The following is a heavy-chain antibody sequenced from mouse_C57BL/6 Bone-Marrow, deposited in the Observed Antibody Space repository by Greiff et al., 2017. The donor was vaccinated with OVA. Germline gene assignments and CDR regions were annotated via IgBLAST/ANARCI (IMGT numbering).Heavy chain of an antibody. D-gene: IGHD1-1*01. J-gene: IGHJ2*01. V-gene: IGHV1-69*01. CDR1: GYTFTSYW. CDR3: AREGLLLTTVALDY. CDR2: IDHSDSYT. Sequence: VQLQQPGAELVMPGASVKLSCKASGYTFTSYWMHWVKQRPGQGLEWIGEIDHSDSYTNYNQKFKSKSTLTVDKSSSTAYTQRSSLTSEDSAVYYCAREGLLLTTVALDYWGQGTTLPVSS.